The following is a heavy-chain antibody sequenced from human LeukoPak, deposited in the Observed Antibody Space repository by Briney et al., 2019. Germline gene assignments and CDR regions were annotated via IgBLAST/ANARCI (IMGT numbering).Heavy chain of an antibody. CDR1: GFTFSSYA. V-gene: IGHV3-23*01. J-gene: IGHJ4*02. CDR2: ISDSGGTT. CDR3: AKRTLTPSESHSPLDY. Sequence: GGSLRLSCTASGFTFSSYAMSWVRQAPGKGPEWVSTISDSGGTTYYADSVKGRFTISRDNSRNTEYLQMNSLRAEDTAVYYCAKRTLTPSESHSPLDYWGQGTLLTVSS. D-gene: IGHD1-26*01.